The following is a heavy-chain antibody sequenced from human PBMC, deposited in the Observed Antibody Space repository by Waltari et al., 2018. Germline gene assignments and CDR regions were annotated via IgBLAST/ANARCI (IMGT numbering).Heavy chain of an antibody. D-gene: IGHD6-13*01. Sequence: QVQLQQWGAGLLKPSETLSLTCAVYGGSFSGYYWSWIRQPPGKGLEWIGEINHSGSTNYNPSLKRRVTISVDTSKNQFSLKLSSVTAADTAVYYCARVGDKQQLFYAVEYFDYWGQGTLVTVSS. CDR1: GGSFSGYY. J-gene: IGHJ4*02. CDR3: ARVGDKQQLFYAVEYFDY. V-gene: IGHV4-34*01. CDR2: INHSGST.